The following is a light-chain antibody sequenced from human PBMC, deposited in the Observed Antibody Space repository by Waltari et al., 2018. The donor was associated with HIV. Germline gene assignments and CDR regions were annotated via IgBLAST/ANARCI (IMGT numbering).Light chain of an antibody. CDR3: SSHAGSKVV. V-gene: IGLV2-8*01. Sequence: QSALTQPPSASGSPGQSVTLSCTGTSSAVGGSNYVSWHQQHPGKAPKLMIYDVIKRPSGVPDRFSGSKSGNTASLTVSGLQPEEEADYYCSSHAGSKVVFGGGTRLTVL. CDR2: DVI. J-gene: IGLJ2*01. CDR1: SSAVGGSNY.